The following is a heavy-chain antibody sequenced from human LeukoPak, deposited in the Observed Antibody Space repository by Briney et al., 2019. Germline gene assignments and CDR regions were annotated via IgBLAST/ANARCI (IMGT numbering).Heavy chain of an antibody. CDR1: GYSISSGYY. D-gene: IGHD2-2*01. V-gene: IGHV4-38-2*02. J-gene: IGHJ5*02. CDR3: ARVSVPAATSPWFDP. CDR2: IYHSGST. Sequence: PSETLSLTCTVSGYSISSGYYWGWIRQPPGKGLEWIGSIYHSGSTYYNPSLKSRVTISVDTSKNQFSLKLSSVTAADTAVYYCARVSVPAATSPWFDPWGQGTLVTVSS.